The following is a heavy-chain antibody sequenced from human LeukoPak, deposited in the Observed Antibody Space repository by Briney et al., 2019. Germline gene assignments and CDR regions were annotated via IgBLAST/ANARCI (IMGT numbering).Heavy chain of an antibody. CDR3: ARRGTTFGPESL. CDR2: IYTTGST. J-gene: IGHJ2*01. CDR1: GGSISSYY. V-gene: IGHV4-4*09. D-gene: IGHD3-3*01. Sequence: SETLSLTCTVSGGSISSYYWSWIRQPPRKGLEWIGYIYTTGSTDYNPSLKSRVTISVDTSKNQLSLNLSSVTAADTAVYYCARRGTTFGPESLWGRGTLVTVSS.